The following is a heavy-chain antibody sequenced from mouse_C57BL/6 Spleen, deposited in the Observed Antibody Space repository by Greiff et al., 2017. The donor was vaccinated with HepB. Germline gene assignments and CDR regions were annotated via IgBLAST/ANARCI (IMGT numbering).Heavy chain of an antibody. J-gene: IGHJ3*01. D-gene: IGHD3-1*01. V-gene: IGHV1-82*01. CDR1: GYAFSSSW. Sequence: VQVVESGPELVKPGASVKISCKASGYAFSSSWMNWVKQRPGKGLEWIGRIYPGDGDTNYNGKFKGKATLTADKSSSTAYMQLSSLTSEDSAVYFCARSGGPPFAYWGQGTLVTVSA. CDR3: ARSGGPPFAY. CDR2: IYPGDGDT.